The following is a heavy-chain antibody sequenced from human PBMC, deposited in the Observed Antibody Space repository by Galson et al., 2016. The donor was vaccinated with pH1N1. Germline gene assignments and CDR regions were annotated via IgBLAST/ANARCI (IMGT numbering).Heavy chain of an antibody. D-gene: IGHD5-18*01. CDR3: ARVSGYNSGYIDS. J-gene: IGHJ4*02. CDR1: GGPLNSHA. Sequence: SVKVSCKASGGPLNSHAISWVRQAPGQGLEWMGRIVGIFRSAHYAQKFQGRVTITADEFMSTTYMELSSLRSDDTAVYYCARVSGYNSGYIDSWGQGTLVTVSS. V-gene: IGHV1-69*13. CDR2: IVGIFRSA.